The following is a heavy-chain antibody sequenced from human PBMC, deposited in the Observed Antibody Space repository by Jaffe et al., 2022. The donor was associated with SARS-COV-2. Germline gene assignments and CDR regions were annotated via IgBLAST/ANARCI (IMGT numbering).Heavy chain of an antibody. J-gene: IGHJ4*02. CDR2: VSSSSTYI. Sequence: EVQLVESGGGLVKSGESLRVSCAASGFTFSSYSMNWVRQAPGKGLEWVSSVSSSSTYIYYADSVKGRFTISRDNAKNSLYLQMNSLRAEDTAVYYCARGDGYRGHSHSDYWGQGTLVTVSS. V-gene: IGHV3-21*01. CDR3: ARGDGYRGHSHSDY. D-gene: IGHD5-12*01. CDR1: GFTFSSYS.